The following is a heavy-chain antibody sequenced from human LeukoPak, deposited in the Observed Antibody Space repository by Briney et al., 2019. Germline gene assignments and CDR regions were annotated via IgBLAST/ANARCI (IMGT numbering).Heavy chain of an antibody. V-gene: IGHV3-21*04. CDR1: GFTFNTYT. CDR2: ITASSTAI. D-gene: IGHD3-16*01. CDR3: AKDFYRLGEFDAFDN. J-gene: IGHJ3*02. Sequence: GGSLRLSCAASGFTFNTYTMNWVRQAPGKGLEWVSSITASSTAIYSADSVKGRFTISRDNAKNFLYLQMNSLRVEDTALYYCAKDFYRLGEFDAFDNWGQGTMVTVSS.